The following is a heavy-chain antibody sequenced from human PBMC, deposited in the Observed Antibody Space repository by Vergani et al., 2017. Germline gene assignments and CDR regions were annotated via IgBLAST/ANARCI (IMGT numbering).Heavy chain of an antibody. CDR3: ARVGGRIFGVDAAYYYYGMDV. D-gene: IGHD3-3*02. Sequence: QVQLVESGGGVVQPGRSLRLSCAASGFTFSSYGMHWVRQAPGKGLEWVAVIWYDGSNKYYADSVKGRFTVSRDNSKTTLYLQMNSLRAEDTAVYYCARVGGRIFGVDAAYYYYGMDVWGQGTTVTVSS. V-gene: IGHV3-33*01. J-gene: IGHJ6*02. CDR2: IWYDGSNK. CDR1: GFTFSSYG.